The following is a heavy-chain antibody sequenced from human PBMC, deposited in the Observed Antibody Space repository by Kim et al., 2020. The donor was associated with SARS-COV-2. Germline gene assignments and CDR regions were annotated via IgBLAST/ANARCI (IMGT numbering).Heavy chain of an antibody. CDR3: ARDPHYCSSTSCYRWFDP. V-gene: IGHV4-31*02. D-gene: IGHD2-2*01. J-gene: IGHJ5*02. Sequence: KRRVTISVDTSKNQCSLKLSSVTAADTAVYYCARDPHYCSSTSCYRWFDPWGQGTLVTVSS.